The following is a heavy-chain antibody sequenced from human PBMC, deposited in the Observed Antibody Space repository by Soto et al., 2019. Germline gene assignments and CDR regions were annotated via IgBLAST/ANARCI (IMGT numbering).Heavy chain of an antibody. J-gene: IGHJ4*02. D-gene: IGHD4-17*01. CDR2: ISYDGSNK. CDR3: AKDRYGDLDY. V-gene: IGHV3-30*18. Sequence: QVQLVESGGGVVQPGRSLRLSCAASGFTFSSYGMHWVRPAPGKGLEWVAVISYDGSNKYYADSVKGRFTISRDNSKNTLYLQRNSLRAEDTAVYYWAKDRYGDLDYWGQGTLVTVSS. CDR1: GFTFSSYG.